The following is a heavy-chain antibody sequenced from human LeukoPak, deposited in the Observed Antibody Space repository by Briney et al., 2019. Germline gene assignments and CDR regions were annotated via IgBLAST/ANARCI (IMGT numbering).Heavy chain of an antibody. Sequence: PGGSLRLSCAASGFTFSSYEMNWVRQAPGKGLEWVSSISSSSSYIYYADSVKGRFTISRDNAKNSLYLQMNSLRAEDTAVYYCARAHDIVVVPAAPGDIDYWGQGTLVTVSS. CDR1: GFTFSSYE. D-gene: IGHD2-2*01. CDR3: ARAHDIVVVPAAPGDIDY. CDR2: ISSSSSYI. V-gene: IGHV3-21*01. J-gene: IGHJ4*02.